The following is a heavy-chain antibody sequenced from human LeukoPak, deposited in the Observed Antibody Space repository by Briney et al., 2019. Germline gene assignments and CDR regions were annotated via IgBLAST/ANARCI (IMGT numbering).Heavy chain of an antibody. D-gene: IGHD4-17*01. J-gene: IGHJ4*02. CDR3: ARANDYGDYFDY. V-gene: IGHV4-59*01. Sequence: PSETLSLTCAVYGGSSSGYYWSWIRQPPGKGLEWIGYIYYSGSTNYNPSLKSRVTISVDTSKNQFSLKLSSVTAADTAVYYCARANDYGDYFDYWGQGTLVTVSS. CDR1: GGSSSGYY. CDR2: IYYSGST.